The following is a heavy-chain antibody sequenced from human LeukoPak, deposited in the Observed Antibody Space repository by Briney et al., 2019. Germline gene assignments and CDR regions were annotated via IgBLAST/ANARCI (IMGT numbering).Heavy chain of an antibody. Sequence: GGSLRLSCAASGFTFSSYGMHWVRQAPGKGLEWVAVISYDGSNKYYADSVKGRFTISRDNSKNTLYLQMNSLRAEDTAVYYCAGYSSSSPDSYYYYYMDVWGKGTTVTVSS. J-gene: IGHJ6*03. CDR3: AGYSSSSPDSYYYYYMDV. CDR2: ISYDGSNK. D-gene: IGHD6-6*01. CDR1: GFTFSSYG. V-gene: IGHV3-30*03.